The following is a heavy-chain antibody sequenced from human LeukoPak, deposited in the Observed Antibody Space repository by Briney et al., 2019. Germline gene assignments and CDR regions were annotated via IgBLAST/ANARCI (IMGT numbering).Heavy chain of an antibody. Sequence: GGSLRLSCAASGFTSSSYGMHWVRQAPGKGLEWVAVISYDGSNKYYADSVKGRFTISRDNSKNTLYLQMNSLRAEDTAVYYCAKDNGDYVLGFDYWGQGTLVTVSS. CDR1: GFTSSSYG. CDR3: AKDNGDYVLGFDY. V-gene: IGHV3-30*18. J-gene: IGHJ4*02. D-gene: IGHD4-17*01. CDR2: ISYDGSNK.